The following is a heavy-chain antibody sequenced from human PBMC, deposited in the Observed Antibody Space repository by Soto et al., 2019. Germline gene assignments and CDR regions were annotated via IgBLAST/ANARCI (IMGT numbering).Heavy chain of an antibody. D-gene: IGHD3-10*01. J-gene: IGHJ4*02. CDR1: GFTFSTYW. CDR2: INSDGSST. Sequence: EVQLVESGGGLVQPGGSLRLSCAASGFTFSTYWMHWVRQAPGKGLVWVSRINSDGSSTTYADSVKGRFTISRDNAKNTLYLPMNSLRDEDTAVYYCFGEYCWGQGAVVTVSS. CDR3: FGEYC. V-gene: IGHV3-74*01.